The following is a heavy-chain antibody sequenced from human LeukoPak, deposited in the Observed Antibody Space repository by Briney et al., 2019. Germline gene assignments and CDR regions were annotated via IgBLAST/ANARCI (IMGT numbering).Heavy chain of an antibody. CDR1: GFTFSSFA. D-gene: IGHD6-13*01. CDR3: ARARNRGSSWVRGRCYFDY. Sequence: GGSLRLSCAASGFTFSSFALAWVRQAPGKGLEWVSEISNSGLNKYYADSVKGRFTISRDNAKNSLYLQMNSLRAEDTAVYYCARARNRGSSWVRGRCYFDYWGQGTLVTVSS. J-gene: IGHJ4*02. CDR2: ISNSGLNK. V-gene: IGHV3-21*01.